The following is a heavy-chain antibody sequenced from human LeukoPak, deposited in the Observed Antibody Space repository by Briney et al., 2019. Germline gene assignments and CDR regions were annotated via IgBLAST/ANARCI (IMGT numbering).Heavy chain of an antibody. CDR2: LYIGGNT. CDR1: GFTFTSYS. J-gene: IGHJ4*02. V-gene: IGHV3-23*05. D-gene: IGHD5-18*01. CDR3: MTAAGYNFGQY. Sequence: GGSLRLSCAASGFTFTSYSMNWVRQAPGKGLEWVSALYIGGNTYYADSVRGRFTISRDNSKNTLYLQMNSLRAEDTAIYYCMTAAGYNFGQYWGQGTLVTVSS.